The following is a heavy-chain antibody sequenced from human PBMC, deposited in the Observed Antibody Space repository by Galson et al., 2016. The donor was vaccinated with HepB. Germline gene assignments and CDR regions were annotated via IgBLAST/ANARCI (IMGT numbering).Heavy chain of an antibody. CDR2: ISGSGGGT. J-gene: IGHJ4*02. CDR3: AKVLEHGRGDF. D-gene: IGHD3-3*01. Sequence: SLRLSCAASGFTFSTYAMSWVRQAPGKGLEWLSVISGSGGGTKYADSVKGRFTISRDNSKNTLYLQKNSLRAEDTAIYYCAKVLEHGRGDFWGQGTLVTVSS. CDR1: GFTFSTYA. V-gene: IGHV3-23*01.